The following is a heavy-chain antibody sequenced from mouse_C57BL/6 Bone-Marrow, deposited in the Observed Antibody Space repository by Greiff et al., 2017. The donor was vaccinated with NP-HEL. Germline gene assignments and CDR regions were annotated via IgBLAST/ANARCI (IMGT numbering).Heavy chain of an antibody. CDR1: GYSITSGYY. J-gene: IGHJ3*01. D-gene: IGHD4-1*01. Sequence: EVQVVESGPGLVKPSQSLSLTCSVTGYSITSGYYWNWIRQFPGNKLEWMGYISYDGSNNYNPSLKNRISITRDTSKNQFFLKLNSVTTEDTATYYCARGELGRWFAYWGQGTLVTVSA. CDR2: ISYDGSN. V-gene: IGHV3-6*01. CDR3: ARGELGRWFAY.